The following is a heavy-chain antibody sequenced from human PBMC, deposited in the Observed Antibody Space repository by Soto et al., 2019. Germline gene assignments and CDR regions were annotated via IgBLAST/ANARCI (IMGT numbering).Heavy chain of an antibody. J-gene: IGHJ4*02. D-gene: IGHD3-16*02. CDR2: ISHDGNKR. CDR3: AKALGELSPESYDF. Sequence: QVQLVESGGGVVQPGTSLGLSCAASGFSFSSFGMHWVRQAPGKGLEWVAFISHDGNKRSYGDSVKGRFTISRDSSKSTLYLQMNSLRPEDTAVYYCAKALGELSPESYDFWGQGTRVTVSS. CDR1: GFSFSSFG. V-gene: IGHV3-30*18.